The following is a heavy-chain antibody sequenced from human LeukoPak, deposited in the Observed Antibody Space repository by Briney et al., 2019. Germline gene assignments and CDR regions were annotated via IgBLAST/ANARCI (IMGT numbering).Heavy chain of an antibody. Sequence: SETLSLTCAVYGGSFSGYYWSWIRQPPGKGLEWLGEINHSGSTYYNPSLKSRVTISVDTSKNQFSLKLSSLTAADTAVYYCAREGRAVTGRIIDYWGQGTLVSVCS. CDR1: GGSFSGYY. CDR2: INHSGST. V-gene: IGHV4-34*01. D-gene: IGHD4-17*01. CDR3: AREGRAVTGRIIDY. J-gene: IGHJ4*02.